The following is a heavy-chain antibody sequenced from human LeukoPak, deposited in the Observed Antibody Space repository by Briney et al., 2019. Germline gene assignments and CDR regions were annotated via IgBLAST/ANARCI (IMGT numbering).Heavy chain of an antibody. D-gene: IGHD3-10*01. CDR3: ARDLRLLWFGELKGEYYGMDV. V-gene: IGHV3-30-3*01. J-gene: IGHJ6*02. CDR1: GFTFSSYA. CDR2: ISYDGTNK. Sequence: GGSLRLSCAASGFTFSSYALHWVRQAPGKGLEWVAVISYDGTNKFYADSVKGRFTISRDNSKNTLYLQMNSLRAEDTAVYYCARDLRLLWFGELKGEYYGMDVWGQGTTVTVSS.